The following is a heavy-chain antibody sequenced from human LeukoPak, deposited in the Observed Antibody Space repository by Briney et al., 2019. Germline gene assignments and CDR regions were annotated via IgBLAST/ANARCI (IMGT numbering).Heavy chain of an antibody. CDR3: ARGTYYDFWSGYYSGWYYFDY. Sequence: PSETLSLTCAVYGGSFSGYYWGWIRQPPGKGLEWIGSIYYSGSTYYNPSLKSRVTISVDTSKNQFSLKLSSVTAADTAVYYCARGTYYDFWSGYYSGWYYFDYWGQGTLVTVSS. D-gene: IGHD3-3*01. V-gene: IGHV4-34*01. CDR1: GGSFSGYY. CDR2: IYYSGST. J-gene: IGHJ4*02.